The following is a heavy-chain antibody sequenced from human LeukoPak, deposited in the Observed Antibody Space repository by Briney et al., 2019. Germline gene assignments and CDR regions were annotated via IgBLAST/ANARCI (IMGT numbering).Heavy chain of an antibody. D-gene: IGHD2-15*01. Sequence: PSETLSLTCAVSGASISSASDYWGWIRQPPGKGLEWLGSIYYGGSTYDNPSLRSRVTISVDTSKNQFSLKLTSVTAADTAVYYCARIGGGSRRNPGYWFDPWGQGNLVTVSS. J-gene: IGHJ5*02. CDR1: GASISSASDY. CDR3: ARIGGGSRRNPGYWFDP. V-gene: IGHV4-39*01. CDR2: IYYGGST.